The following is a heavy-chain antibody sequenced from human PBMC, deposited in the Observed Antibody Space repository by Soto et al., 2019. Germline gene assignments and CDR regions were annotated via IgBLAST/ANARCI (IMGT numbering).Heavy chain of an antibody. CDR1: GFTFSSYS. CDR3: ARDQLYYNDISGRPLNAFDV. CDR2: ISSSSSTI. J-gene: IGHJ3*01. Sequence: GGSLRLSCAASGFTFSSYSMNWVRQAPGKGLEWVSYISSSSSTIYYADSVKGRFTISRDNAKNSLYLQMNSLRDEDTAVYYYARDQLYYNDISGRPLNAFDVWGQGTMVTVSS. V-gene: IGHV3-48*02. D-gene: IGHD3-22*01.